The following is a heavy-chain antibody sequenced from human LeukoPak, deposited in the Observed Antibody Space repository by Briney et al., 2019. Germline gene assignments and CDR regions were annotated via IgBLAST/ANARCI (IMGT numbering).Heavy chain of an antibody. V-gene: IGHV3-23*01. J-gene: IGHJ4*02. CDR1: GFTFSSFA. D-gene: IGHD5-18*01. Sequence: GGSLRLSCAASGFTFSSFAINWVRQAPGKGLEWVSVITGSGSGADYADSVRGRFTISRDNSKNTLYLQMNSLRAEDTAVYYCARDSSVQLWLVYYFDYWGQGTLVTVSS. CDR3: ARDSSVQLWLVYYFDY. CDR2: ITGSGSGA.